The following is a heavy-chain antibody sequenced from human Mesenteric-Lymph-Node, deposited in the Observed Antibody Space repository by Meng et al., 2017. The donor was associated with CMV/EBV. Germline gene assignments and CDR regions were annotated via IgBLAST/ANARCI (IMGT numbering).Heavy chain of an antibody. Sequence: TCAVSGDSISRNLWWSWVRQPPGKGLEWIGEISYSGSTKYNPSLRSRVTISSDTTNNRFSLRLNSVTAADTGVYFCARSPGFWSLDYWGRGTLVTVSS. D-gene: IGHD2-8*02. J-gene: IGHJ4*02. CDR3: ARSPGFWSLDY. CDR2: ISYSGST. CDR1: GDSISRNLW. V-gene: IGHV4-4*01.